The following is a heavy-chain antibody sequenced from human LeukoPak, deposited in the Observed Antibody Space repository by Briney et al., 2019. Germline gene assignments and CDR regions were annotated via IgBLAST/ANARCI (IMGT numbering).Heavy chain of an antibody. CDR1: GFIFNHSA. V-gene: IGHV3-73*01. J-gene: IGHJ4*02. CDR3: TGGNDY. D-gene: IGHD4-23*01. CDR2: IRSKTNSYAT. Sequence: SGVSLKLSCAASGFIFNHSAIQWVRQASGKGLEWVGRIRSKTNSYATAYGASVKGRFTFSRDDSKNTAYLQTNSLKIEDTAVYYCTGGNDYWGQGTLVTVSS.